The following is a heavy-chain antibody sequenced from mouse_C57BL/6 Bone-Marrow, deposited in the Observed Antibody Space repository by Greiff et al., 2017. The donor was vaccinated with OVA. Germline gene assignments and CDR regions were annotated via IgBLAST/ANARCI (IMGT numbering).Heavy chain of an antibody. J-gene: IGHJ3*01. CDR1: GFTFSSYG. CDR2: ISSGGSYT. V-gene: IGHV5-6*01. CDR3: ARHLVAY. Sequence: EVQLQQSGGDLVKPGGSLKLSCAASGFTFSSYGMSWVRQTPDKRLEWVATISSGGSYTYYPDSVKGRFTISRDNAKNTLYLQMSSLKSEDTAMYYCARHLVAYWGQGTLVTVSA.